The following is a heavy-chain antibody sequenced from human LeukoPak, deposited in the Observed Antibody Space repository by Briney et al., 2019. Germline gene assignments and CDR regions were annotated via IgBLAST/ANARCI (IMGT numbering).Heavy chain of an antibody. J-gene: IGHJ3*01. CDR3: AREGVHPPQPF. V-gene: IGHV3-30-3*01. Sequence: PGGSLRLSCTASGFTFGDYAMSWVRQAPGKGLEWVAVISYDGSNKYYADSVKGRFTISRDNSKNTLYLQMNSLRAEDTAVYYCAREGVHPPQPF. CDR2: ISYDGSNK. CDR1: GFTFGDYA. D-gene: IGHD3-10*01.